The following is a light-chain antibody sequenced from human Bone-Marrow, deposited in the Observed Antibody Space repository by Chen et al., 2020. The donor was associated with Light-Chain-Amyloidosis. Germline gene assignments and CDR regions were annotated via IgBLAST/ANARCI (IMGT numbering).Light chain of an antibody. V-gene: IGLV6-57*01. CDR1: SGSIATNY. Sequence: NFMLTQPHSVPESPGKTVIISCTRSSGSIATNYVQWYQQRPGSSPTTVLYEDDQRPSGVPDRFSGSIDRSSNSASLTISGLKTEDEADYYCQSYQGSSQGVFGGGTKLTVL. J-gene: IGLJ3*02. CDR3: QSYQGSSQGV. CDR2: EDD.